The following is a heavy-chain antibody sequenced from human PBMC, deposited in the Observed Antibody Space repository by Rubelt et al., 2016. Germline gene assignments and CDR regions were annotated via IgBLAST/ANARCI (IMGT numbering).Heavy chain of an antibody. V-gene: IGHV3-7*01. J-gene: IGHJ6*02. CDR2: IKQDGSEK. Sequence: GSLRLSCAASGFTFSSYWMSWVRQAPGKGLEWVANIKQDGSEKYYVDSVKGRFTISRDNAKNSLYLQMNSLRAEDTAVYYCARLFTQRGYSGYDFYYGMDVWGQGTTVTVSS. D-gene: IGHD5-12*01. CDR3: ARLFTQRGYSGYDFYYGMDV. CDR1: GFTFSSYW.